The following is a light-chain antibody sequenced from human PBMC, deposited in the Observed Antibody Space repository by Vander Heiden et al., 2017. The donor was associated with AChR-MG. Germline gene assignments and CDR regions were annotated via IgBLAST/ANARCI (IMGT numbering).Light chain of an antibody. V-gene: IGLV2-14*03. CDR1: ATYIGGYNY. J-gene: IGLJ3*02. CDR2: CCS. Sequence: QSALTQPASVSASPGQSIAISCTGSATYIGGYNYVSCYQHRHGNAPKLITHCCSVRPSGISNRFSGSKSGITASLTISGLQADDEADYYCSSDSNTISHWVFGGGTKRTVL. CDR3: SSDSNTISHWV.